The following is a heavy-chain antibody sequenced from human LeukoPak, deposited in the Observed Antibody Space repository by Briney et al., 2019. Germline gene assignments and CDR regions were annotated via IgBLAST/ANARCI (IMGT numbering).Heavy chain of an antibody. CDR1: GGTFSSYA. J-gene: IGHJ3*02. V-gene: IGHV1-69*01. CDR2: IIPIFGTA. Sequence: SSVKVSCKASGGTFSSYAISWVRQAPGQGLEWMGGIIPIFGTANYAQKFQGRVTITADESTSTAYMELSSLRSEDTAVYYCAGESAYLASAAFDIWGQGRMVTVSS. D-gene: IGHD3-3*01. CDR3: AGESAYLASAAFDI.